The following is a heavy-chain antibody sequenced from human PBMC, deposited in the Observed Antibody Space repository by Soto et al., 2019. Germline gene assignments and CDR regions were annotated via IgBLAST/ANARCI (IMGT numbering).Heavy chain of an antibody. Sequence: QVQLQESGPGLVKPSETLSLTCTVSGASISSYYWSWIRQPPGKGLQWIGYVYYSGSTNYNPSLKSRVTISVHTSKKQLSLKLSTVTAADTAMYYCARDTTPSLWGQGTLVTVSS. D-gene: IGHD1-1*01. V-gene: IGHV4-59*01. J-gene: IGHJ4*02. CDR1: GASISSYY. CDR3: ARDTTPSL. CDR2: VYYSGST.